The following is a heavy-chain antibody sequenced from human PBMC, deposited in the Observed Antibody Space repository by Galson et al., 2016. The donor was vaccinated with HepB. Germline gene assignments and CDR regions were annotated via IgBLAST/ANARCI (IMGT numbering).Heavy chain of an antibody. J-gene: IGHJ6*02. CDR3: ARDRGFSDWLPIAAHYYGVDV. Sequence: SLRLSCAASRINFSGFPMHWVRQAPGKGLEWVAVISADESKKLYADSVMGRFTVSRDNSKNTLSLQMNSLRAEDTAVYYCARDRGFSDWLPIAAHYYGVDVWGQGTTVTVSS. CDR2: ISADESKK. CDR1: RINFSGFP. D-gene: IGHD3-9*01. V-gene: IGHV3-30*04.